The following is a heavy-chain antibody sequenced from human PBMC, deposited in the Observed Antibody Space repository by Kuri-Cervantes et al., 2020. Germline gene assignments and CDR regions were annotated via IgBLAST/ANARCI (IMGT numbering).Heavy chain of an antibody. D-gene: IGHD2-2*01. V-gene: IGHV4-61*01. CDR3: ARDGCSSTSCYYFSAFDI. CDR2: INHSGST. CDR1: GGSVSSGSYY. J-gene: IGHJ3*02. Sequence: GSLRLSCTVSGGSVSSGSYYWSWIRQPPGKGLEWIGEINHSGSTNYNPSLKSRVTISEDTSKNQFSLKQSSVTAADTAVYYCARDGCSSTSCYYFSAFDIWGQGTMVTVSS.